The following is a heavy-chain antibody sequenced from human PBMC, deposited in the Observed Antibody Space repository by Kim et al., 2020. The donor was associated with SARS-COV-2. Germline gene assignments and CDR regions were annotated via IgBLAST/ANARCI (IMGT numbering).Heavy chain of an antibody. Sequence: SGPTLVNPTQTLTLTCTFSGFSLSTSGVGVGWIRQPPGKALERLASIYWDDDKRYSPSLKSRLTITKDTSKNQVVLTMTNMDPVDTATYYCAHRGAPYYYDSSGYLTWSDPWGQGTLVTVSS. CDR3: AHRGAPYYYDSSGYLTWSDP. J-gene: IGHJ5*02. V-gene: IGHV2-5*02. CDR2: IYWDDDK. CDR1: GFSLSTSGVG. D-gene: IGHD3-22*01.